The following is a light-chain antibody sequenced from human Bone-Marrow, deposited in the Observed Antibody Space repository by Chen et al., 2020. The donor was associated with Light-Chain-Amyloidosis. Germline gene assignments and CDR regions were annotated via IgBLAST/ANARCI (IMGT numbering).Light chain of an antibody. V-gene: IGLV3-10*01. CDR3: FSTDSSDNHGGV. Sequence: SYELTQPPSVSVSPGKTARITCSGDALPYKYTYWYQQKAGQAPVLVIYDGSRRPSGIPERFSASSSGTIATLTVSGAQVEDEADYYCFSTDSSDNHGGVFGGGTKLTVL. J-gene: IGLJ3*02. CDR2: DGS. CDR1: ALPYKY.